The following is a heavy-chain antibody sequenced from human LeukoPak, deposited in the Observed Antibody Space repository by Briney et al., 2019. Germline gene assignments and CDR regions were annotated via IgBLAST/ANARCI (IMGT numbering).Heavy chain of an antibody. Sequence: PGGSLRLSCVASGFTFSDYFMSWIRQAPGKGLEWLSFINSAGNNIYYADSVKGRFTISRDNSKETLYLEMNSLGVEDTAIYYCATSRVFDYWGQGTLVAVSS. CDR1: GFTFSDYF. V-gene: IGHV3-11*04. CDR2: INSAGNNI. CDR3: ATSRVFDY. J-gene: IGHJ4*02.